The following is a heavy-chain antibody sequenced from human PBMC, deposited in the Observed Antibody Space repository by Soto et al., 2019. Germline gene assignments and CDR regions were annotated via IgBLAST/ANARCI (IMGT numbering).Heavy chain of an antibody. Sequence: EVQLGESGGGLVQPGRSLRGSCAASGFNFDDYAMHWVRQAPGKGLEWVSGISWNSGSIGYADSVQGRFTISRDNGKSSLYLQLSSLRADDTALYYCAKDHMWGGASTSYYFESWGQGTLVTVSS. V-gene: IGHV3-9*01. CDR3: AKDHMWGGASTSYYFES. D-gene: IGHD6-6*01. J-gene: IGHJ4*02. CDR2: ISWNSGSI. CDR1: GFNFDDYA.